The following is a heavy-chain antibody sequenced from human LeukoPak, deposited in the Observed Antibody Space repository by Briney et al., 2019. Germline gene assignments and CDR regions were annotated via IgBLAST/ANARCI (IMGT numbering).Heavy chain of an antibody. CDR1: GYTFTSYY. D-gene: IGHD3-22*01. CDR2: INPSGGST. Sequence: ASVKVSCKASGYTFTSYYMHWVRQAPGQGLEWMGIINPSGGSTNYAQKFQGRVTMTRDTSISTAYMELSRLRSDDTAVYYCARALYDSSGFDYWGQGTLVTVSS. CDR3: ARALYDSSGFDY. V-gene: IGHV1-2*02. J-gene: IGHJ4*02.